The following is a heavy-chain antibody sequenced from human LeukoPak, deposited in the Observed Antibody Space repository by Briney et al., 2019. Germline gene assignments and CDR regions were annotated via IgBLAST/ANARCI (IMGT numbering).Heavy chain of an antibody. CDR3: ARDQAITLGY. CDR2: ISAYNGNT. J-gene: IGHJ4*02. CDR1: GYTFTSYG. D-gene: IGHD3-16*01. Sequence: ASVKVSCKASGYTFTSYGISWVRQAPGQGLEWMGWISAYNGNTNYAQKFQGRVTITADKSTSTAYMELSSLRSEDTAVYYCARDQAITLGYWGQGTLVTVSS. V-gene: IGHV1-18*01.